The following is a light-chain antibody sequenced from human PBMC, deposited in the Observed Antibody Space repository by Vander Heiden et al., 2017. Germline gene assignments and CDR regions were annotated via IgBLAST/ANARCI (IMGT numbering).Light chain of an antibody. CDR2: DAS. Sequence: EIVLTTCPATLSLSPGERATLSRRASQSVSSYLACYQQKPGQAPRLLIYDASNRATGIPARFSGSGSGTDFTLTISSLEPEDFAVYYCQQRSNWPRTFGGGTKVDIK. CDR1: QSVSSY. CDR3: QQRSNWPRT. J-gene: IGKJ4*01. V-gene: IGKV3-11*01.